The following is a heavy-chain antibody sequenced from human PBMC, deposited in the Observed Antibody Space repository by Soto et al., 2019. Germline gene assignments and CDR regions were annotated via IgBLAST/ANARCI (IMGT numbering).Heavy chain of an antibody. CDR1: GDSTINSY. J-gene: IGHJ5*02. CDR2: LSYNGGT. CDR3: ARGDTWRLVDL. Sequence: PSETLCLTCTVSGDSTINSYWSWIRQAPGKGPEWLGYLSYNGGTYHNPSLQGRATMSVDTSQSRFSLNLNSATAADTAVYYCARGDTWRLVDLWGQGILVTVSS. D-gene: IGHD1-26*01. V-gene: IGHV4-59*13.